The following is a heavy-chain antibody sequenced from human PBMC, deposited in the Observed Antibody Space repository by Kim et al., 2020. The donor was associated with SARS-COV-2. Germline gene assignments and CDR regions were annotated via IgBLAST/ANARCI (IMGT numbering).Heavy chain of an antibody. Sequence: YHSGSTNYNPSLKSRVTISVDKSKNQFSLKLSSVTAADTAVYYCASKTHWGQGTLVTVSS. CDR2: YHSGST. V-gene: IGHV4-4*02. J-gene: IGHJ4*02. CDR3: ASKTH.